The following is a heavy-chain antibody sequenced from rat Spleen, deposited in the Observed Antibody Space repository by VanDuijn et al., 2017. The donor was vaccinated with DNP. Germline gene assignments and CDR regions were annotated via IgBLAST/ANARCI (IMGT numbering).Heavy chain of an antibody. Sequence: EVQLVESGGGLVQPGRSLKLSCAASGFTFSNYDMAWVRQAPTKGLEWVATIIYDGSITYYGDSLKGRFTVSRDDAKNTLSLQMNSLRSEDTAPYYCARHGGSGGSYYHNWFVYWGQGSLVTVSS. V-gene: IGHV5-29*01. CDR1: GFTFSNYD. CDR3: ARHGGSGGSYYHNWFVY. J-gene: IGHJ3*01. CDR2: IIYDGSIT. D-gene: IGHD1-12*02.